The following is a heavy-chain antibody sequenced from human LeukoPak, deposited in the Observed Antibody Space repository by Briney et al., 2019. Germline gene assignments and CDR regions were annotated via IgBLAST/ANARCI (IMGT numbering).Heavy chain of an antibody. CDR3: TRRVVQGDYASLAY. Sequence: GGALRLSCAASGCTVSSNYMSWVRPAPGKGLEGVSLIYSGGSTYYADSVKGRFTIPIDKSKNTLYLQMKSMTAEDTALYYFTRRVVQGDYASLAYWGQGSLVTVYS. J-gene: IGHJ4*02. CDR1: GCTVSSNY. CDR2: IYSGGST. V-gene: IGHV3-66*01. D-gene: IGHD4-17*01.